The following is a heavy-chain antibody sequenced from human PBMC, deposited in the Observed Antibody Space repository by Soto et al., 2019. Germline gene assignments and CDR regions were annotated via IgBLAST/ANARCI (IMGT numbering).Heavy chain of an antibody. CDR3: ARYSGKYQGPIDY. CDR2: ISYDGSNK. J-gene: IGHJ4*02. V-gene: IGHV3-30*03. D-gene: IGHD1-26*01. Sequence: PGGSLRLSCAASGFTFSHYGIHWVRQAPGKGLKWLAVISYDGSNKHYADSVKGRFTVSRDNSKNTLYLQMNSLRAEDTAVYFCARYSGKYQGPIDYWGQGTLVTVSS. CDR1: GFTFSHYG.